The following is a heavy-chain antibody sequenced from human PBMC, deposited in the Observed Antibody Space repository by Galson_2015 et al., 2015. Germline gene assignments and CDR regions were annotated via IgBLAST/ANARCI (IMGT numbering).Heavy chain of an antibody. CDR3: ARDRYSYGFGFDY. CDR1: GFTFSSYW. CDR2: IKQDGSEK. D-gene: IGHD5-18*01. V-gene: IGHV3-7*01. Sequence: SLRLSCAASGFTFSSYWMSWVRQAPGKGLEWVANIKQDGSEKYYVDSVKGRFTISRDNAKNSLYLQMNSLRAEDTAVYYCARDRYSYGFGFDYWGHATLVTVSS. J-gene: IGHJ4*01.